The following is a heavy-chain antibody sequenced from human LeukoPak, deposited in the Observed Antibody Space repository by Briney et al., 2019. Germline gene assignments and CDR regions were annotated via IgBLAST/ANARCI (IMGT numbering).Heavy chain of an antibody. CDR2: IYHSGST. D-gene: IGHD3-3*01. J-gene: IGHJ4*02. CDR1: GYSISSGYY. CDR3: ASVYYDFWSGQRTPGY. Sequence: PSETLSLTCTVSGYSISSGYYWGWIRQPPGKGLEWIGSIYHSGSTYYNPSLKSRVTISADTSKNQFSLKLSSVTAADTAVYYCASVYYDFWSGQRTPGYWGQGTLVTVSS. V-gene: IGHV4-38-2*02.